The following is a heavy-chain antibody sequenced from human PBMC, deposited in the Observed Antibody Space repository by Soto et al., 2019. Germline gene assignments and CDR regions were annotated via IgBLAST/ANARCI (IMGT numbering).Heavy chain of an antibody. V-gene: IGHV1-69*01. CDR3: ARGVHYDSSGYCYFY. CDR1: GGTCNNHD. CDR2: ISPMFGTA. J-gene: IGHJ4*02. Sequence: VQLVPSGSEVKKPGYSVTVSCKASGGTCNNHDISWVQQAPGQGLEWMGGISPMFGTANYARKFQGRGTTTADESTSRAYMELRSLRSEDTAVYYGARGVHYDSSGYCYFYWGQRAMVTVSS. D-gene: IGHD3-22*01.